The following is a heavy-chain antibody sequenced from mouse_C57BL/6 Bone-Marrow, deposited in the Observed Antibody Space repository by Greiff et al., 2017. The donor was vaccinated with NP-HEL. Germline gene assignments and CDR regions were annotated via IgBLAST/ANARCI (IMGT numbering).Heavy chain of an antibody. CDR3: ARSLDYDSYYFDY. CDR1: GYTFTSYW. J-gene: IGHJ2*01. Sequence: QVQLQQPGAELVMPGASVKLSCKASGYTFTSYWMHWVKQRPGQGLEWIGEIDPSDSYTNYNQKFKGKSTLTVDKSSSTAYMQLSSLTSEDSAVYYCARSLDYDSYYFDYWGQGTTLTVSS. V-gene: IGHV1-69*01. D-gene: IGHD2-4*01. CDR2: IDPSDSYT.